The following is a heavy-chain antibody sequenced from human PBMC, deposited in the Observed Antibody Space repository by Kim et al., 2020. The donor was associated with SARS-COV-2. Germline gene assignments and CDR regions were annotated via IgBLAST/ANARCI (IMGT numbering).Heavy chain of an antibody. CDR1: GGSFSGYY. Sequence: SETLSLTCAVYGGSFSGYYWSWIRQPPGKGLEWIGEINHSGSTNYNPSLKSRVTISVDTSKNQFSLKLSSVTAADTAVYYCARKAGIRGYYGMDVWGQGTTVTVSS. J-gene: IGHJ6*02. CDR2: INHSGST. V-gene: IGHV4-34*01. D-gene: IGHD1-1*01. CDR3: ARKAGIRGYYGMDV.